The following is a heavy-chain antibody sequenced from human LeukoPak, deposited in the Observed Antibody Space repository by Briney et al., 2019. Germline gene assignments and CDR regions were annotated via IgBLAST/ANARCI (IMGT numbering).Heavy chain of an antibody. CDR1: GDFISSSSYY. Sequence: PSETLSLTCTVSGDFISSSSYYWGWIRQPPAKGLEWIGDIYYTGKTYYNPSLKSRVFISIDTSKNYFSLNLNFVTAADTAVYYCARRRYYDSTGYFEWGRGSLVTVSS. D-gene: IGHD3-22*01. CDR2: IYYTGKT. J-gene: IGHJ1*01. CDR3: ARRRYYDSTGYFE. V-gene: IGHV4-39*02.